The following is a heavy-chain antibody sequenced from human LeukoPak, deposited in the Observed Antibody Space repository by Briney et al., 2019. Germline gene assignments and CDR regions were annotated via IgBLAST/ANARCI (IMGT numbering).Heavy chain of an antibody. Sequence: ASVKVSCKASGYTFTSYAMNWVRQAPGQGLEWMGWINTNTGNPTYAQGFTGRFVFSLDTSVSTAYLQISSLKAEDTAVYYCARDGVNYDISTGYYSPNGMDVWGQGTTVTVSS. D-gene: IGHD3-9*01. V-gene: IGHV7-4-1*02. CDR3: ARDGVNYDISTGYYSPNGMDV. J-gene: IGHJ6*02. CDR2: INTNTGNP. CDR1: GYTFTSYA.